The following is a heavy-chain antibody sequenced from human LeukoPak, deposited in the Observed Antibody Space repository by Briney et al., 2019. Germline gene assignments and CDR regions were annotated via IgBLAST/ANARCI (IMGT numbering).Heavy chain of an antibody. D-gene: IGHD3-10*01. CDR2: IYYSGST. CDR3: ARHVAFEVRGTGAFDI. V-gene: IGHV4-59*08. Sequence: SETLSLTCTVSGGSISSYYWSWIRHTPGKGLEWLGYIYYSGSTNYNPSLKSRVTISVDTSKNQFSLKLSSVTAADTAVYYCARHVAFEVRGTGAFDIWGQGTMVTVSS. J-gene: IGHJ3*02. CDR1: GGSISSYY.